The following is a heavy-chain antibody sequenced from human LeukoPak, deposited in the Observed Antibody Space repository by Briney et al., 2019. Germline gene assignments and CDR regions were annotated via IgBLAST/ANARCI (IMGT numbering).Heavy chain of an antibody. D-gene: IGHD4-17*01. V-gene: IGHV3-48*01. CDR3: ARDLGYGDYGDPVDY. J-gene: IGHJ4*02. CDR1: GFTFSSYS. Sequence: TGGSLRLSCAASGFTFSSYSMNWVRQAPGKGLEWVSYISSSSSTIYYADSVKGRFTISRDNAKNSLYLQMNSLRAEDTAVYYCARDLGYGDYGDPVDYWGQGTLVTVSS. CDR2: ISSSSSTI.